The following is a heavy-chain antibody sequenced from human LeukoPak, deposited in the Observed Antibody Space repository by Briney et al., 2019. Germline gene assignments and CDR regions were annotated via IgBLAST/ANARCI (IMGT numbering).Heavy chain of an antibody. D-gene: IGHD3-9*01. V-gene: IGHV4-61*01. J-gene: IGHJ5*02. CDR2: IYYSGSS. CDR1: GGSVISGSYY. CDR3: ARARPPDWLRP. Sequence: PSETLPLTLTVSGGSVISGSYYWSWIRQPPGKGLEWIGYIYYSGSSNYNPYLKSRVTISVDTSKNQFSLKLSSVTAADTAVYYCARARPPDWLRPWGRGTLVTVSS.